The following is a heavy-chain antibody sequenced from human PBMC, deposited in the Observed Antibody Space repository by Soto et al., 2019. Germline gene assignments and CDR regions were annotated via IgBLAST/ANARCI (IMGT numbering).Heavy chain of an antibody. J-gene: IGHJ4*02. V-gene: IGHV4-31*03. Sequence: QVQLQESGPVLVKPSQTLSLTCTVSGGSISSGGYYWSWIRQHPGKGLEWIGYIYYSGSTYYTPSLESRVTISVDTSKNPFSLKLSSVTAADTAVYYCASTYYNDSSGPFDYWGQGTLVTVSS. D-gene: IGHD3-22*01. CDR1: GGSISSGGYY. CDR2: IYYSGST. CDR3: ASTYYNDSSGPFDY.